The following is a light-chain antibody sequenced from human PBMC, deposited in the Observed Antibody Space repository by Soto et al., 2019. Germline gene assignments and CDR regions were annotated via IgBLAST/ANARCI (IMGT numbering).Light chain of an antibody. Sequence: DIQMTQSPSTLSASVGDRVTITCRASQSISSWLAWYQQKPGKAPKLLIYKASSLESGVPSRFSGSGSGTEFTLTISSLQPDDFATYYCQQYNSYPLPFGGGTTADIK. CDR2: KAS. CDR1: QSISSW. CDR3: QQYNSYPLP. V-gene: IGKV1-5*03. J-gene: IGKJ4*01.